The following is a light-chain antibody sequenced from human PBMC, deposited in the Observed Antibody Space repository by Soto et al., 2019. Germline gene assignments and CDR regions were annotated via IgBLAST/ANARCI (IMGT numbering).Light chain of an antibody. J-gene: IGKJ1*01. CDR2: RAS. CDR1: QNIYSN. V-gene: IGKV3-15*01. CDR3: LQYHNLWA. Sequence: IVMTQSPATLSVSPGERATLSCRASQNIYSNVAWYQQRPGQAPRLLIYRASTRATGIPARFRGSGSGTEFTLTISSLQSEDFTVYSCLQYHNLWAFGQGTKVDIK.